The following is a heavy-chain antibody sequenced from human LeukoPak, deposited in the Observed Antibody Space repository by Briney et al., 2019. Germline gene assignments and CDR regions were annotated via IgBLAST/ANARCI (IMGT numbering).Heavy chain of an antibody. CDR3: ATDQRYAFDH. CDR2: IRTTAEGAKYA. V-gene: IGHV3-48*02. Sequence: PGGSLRLSCAPSGFSFTDYPMNWVRQAPGKGLEWISNIRTTAEGAKYAYYADSVKGRVTISRDDGKNTLYLHMNSLRDDDTAVYYCATDQRYAFDHWGQGILVTVSS. CDR1: GFSFTDYP. J-gene: IGHJ4*02. D-gene: IGHD3-9*01.